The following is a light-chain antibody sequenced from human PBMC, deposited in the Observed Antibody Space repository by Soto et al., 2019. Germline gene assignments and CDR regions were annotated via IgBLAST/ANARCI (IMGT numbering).Light chain of an antibody. Sequence: DIVLTQSPGTLSLSPGERATLSCRASQSIDTISLAWYQQKPGQAPRLLIYGASTRSTGIPDRFGGSGSGTEFTINISRLEPEDFAVYYCQHYDTSLSTFGGGTTVDI. V-gene: IGKV3-20*01. CDR1: QSIDTIS. CDR3: QHYDTSLST. CDR2: GAS. J-gene: IGKJ4*01.